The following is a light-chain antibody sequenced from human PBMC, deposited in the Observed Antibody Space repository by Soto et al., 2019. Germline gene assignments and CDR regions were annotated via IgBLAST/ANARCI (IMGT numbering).Light chain of an antibody. Sequence: EIVLTQSPGTLSLSPGERATLSCRASQSISSSYLAWYQQKPGQTPRLLIYGASSRATGIPDRFSGSGSGTDFTLTISRLEPEDFAVYYCQQYAYSPRTFGPGTKVDIK. J-gene: IGKJ3*01. CDR1: QSISSSY. V-gene: IGKV3-20*01. CDR3: QQYAYSPRT. CDR2: GAS.